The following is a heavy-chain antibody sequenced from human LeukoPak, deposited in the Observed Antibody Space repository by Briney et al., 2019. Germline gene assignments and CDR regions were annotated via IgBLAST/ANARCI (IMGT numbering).Heavy chain of an antibody. J-gene: IGHJ4*02. V-gene: IGHV1-18*01. CDR3: ARAAVPVLIDY. CDR1: GYTFTSYG. D-gene: IGHD6-19*01. Sequence: ASVKVSCKASGYTFTSYGINWVRQAPGQGLEWMGWISANNGNTNYAQKLQGRVTITTDTSTGTAYMELRSLRSDDTAVYYCARAAVPVLIDYWGQGTLVTVSS. CDR2: ISANNGNT.